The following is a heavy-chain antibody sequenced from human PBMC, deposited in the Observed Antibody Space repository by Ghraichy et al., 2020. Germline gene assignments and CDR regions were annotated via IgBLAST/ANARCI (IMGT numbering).Heavy chain of an antibody. CDR2: INHSGST. J-gene: IGHJ4*02. V-gene: IGHV4-34*01. CDR1: GGSFSGYY. Sequence: SETLSLTCAVYGGSFSGYYWSWIRQPPGKGLEWIGEINHSGSTNYNPSLKSRVTISVDTSKNQFSLKLSSVTAADTAVYYCARDIPSFRYWGQGTLVTVSS. D-gene: IGHD2-2*01. CDR3: ARDIPSFRY.